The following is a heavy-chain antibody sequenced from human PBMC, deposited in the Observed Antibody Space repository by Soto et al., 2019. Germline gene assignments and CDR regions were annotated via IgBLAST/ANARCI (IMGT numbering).Heavy chain of an antibody. CDR3: ARARRDGYTCMDV. CDR2: INHSGST. V-gene: IGHV4-34*01. CDR1: GGSFSGYY. D-gene: IGHD5-12*01. Sequence: SETLSFTCAVYGGSFSGYYWSWIRQPPGKGLEWIGEINHSGSTNYNPSLKSRVTISVDTSKNQFSLKLSSVTAADTAVYYCARARRDGYTCMDVWGQGTTVTVSS. J-gene: IGHJ6*02.